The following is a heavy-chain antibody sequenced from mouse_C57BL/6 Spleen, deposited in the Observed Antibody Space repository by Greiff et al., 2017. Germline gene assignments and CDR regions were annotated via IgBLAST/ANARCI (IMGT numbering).Heavy chain of an antibody. J-gene: IGHJ2*01. D-gene: IGHD2-1*01. CDR3: ARRYYGNYEGFDY. V-gene: IGHV1-76*01. Sequence: VQLQQSGAELVRPGASVKLSCKASGYTFTDYYINWVKQRPGQGLEWIARIYPGSGNTYYNEKFKGKATLTAEKSSSTAYMQLSSLTSEDSAVYFCARRYYGNYEGFDYWGQGTTLTVSS. CDR2: IYPGSGNT. CDR1: GYTFTDYY.